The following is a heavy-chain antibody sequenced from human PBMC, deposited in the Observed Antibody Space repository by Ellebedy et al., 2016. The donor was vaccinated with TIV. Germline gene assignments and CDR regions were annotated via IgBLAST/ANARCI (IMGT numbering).Heavy chain of an antibody. V-gene: IGHV3-33*01. CDR2: IWYDGSNE. Sequence: GGSLRLSCTASGFNFRHHGMHWIRQAPGKGLEWVAVIWYDGSNEQYTDSVKGRFAISRDNSNNTLYLRMNSLRAEDTAVYYCARDPGYYYYGMDVWGQGTTVTVSS. CDR1: GFNFRHHG. J-gene: IGHJ6*02. CDR3: ARDPGYYYYGMDV.